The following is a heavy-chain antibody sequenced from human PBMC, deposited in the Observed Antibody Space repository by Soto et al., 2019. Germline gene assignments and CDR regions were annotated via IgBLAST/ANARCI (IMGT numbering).Heavy chain of an antibody. D-gene: IGHD3-9*01. CDR3: ARVGAYDILTGYYNPPYYYYYYGMDV. J-gene: IGHJ6*02. V-gene: IGHV1-18*04. CDR2: ISAYNGNT. Sequence: ASVKVSCKASGYTFTSYGISWVRQAPGRGLEWMGWISAYNGNTNYAQKLQGRVTMTTDTSTSTAYMELRSLRSDDTAVYYCARVGAYDILTGYYNPPYYYYYYGMDVWGQGTTVTVSS. CDR1: GYTFTSYG.